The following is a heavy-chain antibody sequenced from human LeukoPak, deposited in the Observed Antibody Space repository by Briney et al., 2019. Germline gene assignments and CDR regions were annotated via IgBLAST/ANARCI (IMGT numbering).Heavy chain of an antibody. CDR2: IYYSGST. CDR3: ARADYGDYGVYFDY. Sequence: SETLSLTCTVSGGSISSGGYYWSWIRQHPGQGLEWIGYIYYSGSTYYNPSLKSRVTISVDTSKNQFSLKLSSVTAADTAVYYCARADYGDYGVYFDYWGQGTLVTVSS. D-gene: IGHD4-17*01. V-gene: IGHV4-31*03. CDR1: GGSISSGGYY. J-gene: IGHJ4*02.